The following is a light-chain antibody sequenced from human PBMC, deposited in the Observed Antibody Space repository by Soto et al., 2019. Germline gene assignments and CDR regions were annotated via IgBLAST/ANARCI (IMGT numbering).Light chain of an antibody. Sequence: EIVLTQSPATLSLSPGERATLSCRASQNISIYLAWYQQRPGQAPRLLIYDASSRATGIPARFSGSGSGTDFYLTISSLEPEDFAVYYCQQCSNWPPDITFGQGTRLDIK. J-gene: IGKJ5*01. CDR2: DAS. V-gene: IGKV3-11*01. CDR3: QQCSNWPPDIT. CDR1: QNISIY.